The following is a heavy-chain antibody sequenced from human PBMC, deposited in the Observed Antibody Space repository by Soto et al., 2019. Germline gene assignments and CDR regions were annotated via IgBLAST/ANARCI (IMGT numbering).Heavy chain of an antibody. V-gene: IGHV3-23*01. CDR2: ISGSGGST. CDR1: GFTFSSYA. Sequence: GGSLRLSCASSGFTFSSYAMSWVRQAPGKGLEWVSAISGSGGSTYYADSVKGRFTISRDNSKNTLYLQMNSLRAEDTAVYYCATLPWGIYGMDVWGQGTTVTVSS. J-gene: IGHJ6*02. CDR3: ATLPWGIYGMDV. D-gene: IGHD3-16*01.